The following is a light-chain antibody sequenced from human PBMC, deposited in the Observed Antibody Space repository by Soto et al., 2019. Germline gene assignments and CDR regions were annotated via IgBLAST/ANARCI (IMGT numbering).Light chain of an antibody. CDR2: DAS. CDR3: LHYGGSPLT. CDR1: QSVSSN. V-gene: IGKV3-20*01. Sequence: EIGMTQSPANLSVSPWERVTLSCMASQSVSSNLVWYHQKPGQAPRLLIYDASTRTTGIPDRFSGSGSGTDFTLTIGRLEPGDFAVYYCLHYGGSPLTSGQRTLPEV. J-gene: IGKJ5*01.